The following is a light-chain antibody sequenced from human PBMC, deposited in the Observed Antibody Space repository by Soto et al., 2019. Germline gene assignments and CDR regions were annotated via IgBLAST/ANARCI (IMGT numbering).Light chain of an antibody. Sequence: EIGSTQSPCTLSLSPGERATLSCRASQSVSSSYLAWYQQKPGQAPRLLIYGASSRATGIPDRFSGSGSGTDFTLTISRLEPEDFAVYYCQQYGSSPLTFGGGTKVDI. CDR3: QQYGSSPLT. CDR1: QSVSSSY. J-gene: IGKJ4*01. CDR2: GAS. V-gene: IGKV3-20*01.